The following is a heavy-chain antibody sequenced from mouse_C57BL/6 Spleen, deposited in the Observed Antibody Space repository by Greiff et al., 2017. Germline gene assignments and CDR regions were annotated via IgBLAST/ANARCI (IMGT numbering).Heavy chain of an antibody. CDR1: GFTFSSYA. V-gene: IGHV5-9-1*02. CDR3: TREESRLLRYFDV. CDR2: ISSGGDYI. D-gene: IGHD2-10*01. J-gene: IGHJ1*03. Sequence: EVKLMESGEGLVKPGGSLKLSCAASGFTFSSYAMSWVRQTPEKRLEWVAYISSGGDYIYYADTVKGRFTISRDNARNTLYLQMSSLKSEDTAMYYCTREESRLLRYFDVWGTGTTVTVSS.